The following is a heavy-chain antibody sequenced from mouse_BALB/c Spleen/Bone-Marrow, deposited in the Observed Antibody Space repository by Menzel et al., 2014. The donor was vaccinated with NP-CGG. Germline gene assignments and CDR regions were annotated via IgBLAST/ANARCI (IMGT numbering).Heavy chain of an antibody. Sequence: VQLQQSGAELAKPGASVKMSCKASGYTFTSYWMHRVKRRPGQGLEWIGYINPSTGYTEYNQKFKDKATLTADKSSSTAYMQLSSLTSEDSAVYYCARQITTVDYAMDYWGQGTSATVSS. J-gene: IGHJ4*01. D-gene: IGHD1-1*01. CDR1: GYTFTSYW. CDR2: INPSTGYT. V-gene: IGHV1-7*01. CDR3: ARQITTVDYAMDY.